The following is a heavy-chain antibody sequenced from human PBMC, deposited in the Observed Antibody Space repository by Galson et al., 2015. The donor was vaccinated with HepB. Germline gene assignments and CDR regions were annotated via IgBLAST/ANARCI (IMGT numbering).Heavy chain of an antibody. D-gene: IGHD2-2*01. J-gene: IGHJ4*02. CDR2: IDPSDSYT. CDR3: ARIGYCSSTSCYSFDY. V-gene: IGHV5-10-1*01. Sequence: QSGAEVKKPGESLRISCKGSGYSFTSYWISWVRQMPGKGLEWMGRIDPSDSYTNYSPSFQGHVTISADKSISTAYLQWSSLKASDTAMYYCARIGYCSSTSCYSFDYWGQGTLVTVSS. CDR1: GYSFTSYW.